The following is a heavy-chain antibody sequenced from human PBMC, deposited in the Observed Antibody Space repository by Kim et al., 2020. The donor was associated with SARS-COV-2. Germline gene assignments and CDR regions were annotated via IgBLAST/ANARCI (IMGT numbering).Heavy chain of an antibody. CDR1: GFNFSIYT. D-gene: IGHD3-3*01. V-gene: IGHV3-23*01. CDR2: ISASGGNT. CDR3: AKASGYPFY. J-gene: IGHJ4*02. Sequence: GGSLRLSCAASGFNFSIYTMTWVRQAPGKGLEWVSAISASGGNTYYADSVKGRFTISRDNSKNTLYLQMSSLRAEDTAIYYCAKASGYPFYWGQGTLVTVSS.